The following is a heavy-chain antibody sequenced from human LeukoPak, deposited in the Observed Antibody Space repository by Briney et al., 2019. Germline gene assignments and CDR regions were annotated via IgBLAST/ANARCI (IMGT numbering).Heavy chain of an antibody. CDR1: GGSISSYY. CDR2: FYYSGST. D-gene: IGHD2-21*02. Sequence: PSETLSLTCTVSGGSISSYYWSWLRQPPGKGLEWIGYFYYSGSTSYNPSLKSRVTISVDTSKNQFSLKLNSVTAADTAVYYCARHLTASNFPFDYWGQGTLVTVSS. V-gene: IGHV4-59*08. J-gene: IGHJ4*02. CDR3: ARHLTASNFPFDY.